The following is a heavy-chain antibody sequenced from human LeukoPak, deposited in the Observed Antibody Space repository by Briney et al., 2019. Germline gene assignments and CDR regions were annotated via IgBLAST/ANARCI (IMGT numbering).Heavy chain of an antibody. Sequence: ASVKVSCKASGYTFTNYGVSWVRQAPGQGLEWMGWISAYNGYTNYAQKFQFRVTMTTDTSTSTAYMELRSLRSDDTAVYYCARARSRGIAAAGAFDIWGQGTMVTVSS. V-gene: IGHV1-18*01. J-gene: IGHJ3*02. CDR2: ISAYNGYT. CDR1: GYTFTNYG. D-gene: IGHD6-13*01. CDR3: ARARSRGIAAAGAFDI.